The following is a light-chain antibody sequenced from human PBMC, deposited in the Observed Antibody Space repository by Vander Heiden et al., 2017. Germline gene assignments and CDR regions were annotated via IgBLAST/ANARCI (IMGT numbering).Light chain of an antibody. CDR3: QQYYSYPVT. CDR1: QGISSH. V-gene: IGKV1-8*01. J-gene: IGKJ4*01. CDR2: GAS. Sequence: AIRMTQSPSSFSASTGDRVTITCRASQGISSHLAWYQQKPGKAPKLLIYGASTLQRGVPSMFSGSGSGTDFTVTISFLQSEDFATYYCQQYYSYPVTFGGGTKVEIK.